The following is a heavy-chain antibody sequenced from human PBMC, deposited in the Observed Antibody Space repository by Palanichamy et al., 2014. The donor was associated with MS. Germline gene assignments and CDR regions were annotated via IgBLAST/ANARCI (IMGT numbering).Heavy chain of an antibody. CDR2: ISYDGSNK. CDR3: AKDWGFY. Sequence: QVQLVESGGGVVQPGRSLRLSCAASGFTFSSYGMHWVRQAPGKGLEWVAVISYDGSNKYYADSVKGRFTISRDNSKNTLYLQMNSLRAEDTAVYHCAKDWGFYWGQGTLVTVSS. D-gene: IGHD3-16*01. V-gene: IGHV3-30*18. J-gene: IGHJ4*02. CDR1: GFTFSSYG.